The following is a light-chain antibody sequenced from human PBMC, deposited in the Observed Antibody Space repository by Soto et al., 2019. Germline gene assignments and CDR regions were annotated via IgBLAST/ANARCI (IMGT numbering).Light chain of an antibody. V-gene: IGLV2-23*01. CDR2: EGS. CDR1: SSDVGSYNL. CDR3: CSYAGSRGPV. J-gene: IGLJ2*01. Sequence: QSVLTQPASVSGSPGQSITISCTGTSSDVGSYNLVSWYQQHPGKAPKLMIYEGSKRPSGVSNRFSGSKSGNTASLTISGLQAEDEADYYCCSYAGSRGPVFGGGTKLTVL.